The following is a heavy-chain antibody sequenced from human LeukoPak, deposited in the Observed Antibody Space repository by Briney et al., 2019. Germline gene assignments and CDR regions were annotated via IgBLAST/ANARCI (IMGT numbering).Heavy chain of an antibody. CDR2: ISSSSSYI. D-gene: IGHD3-22*01. CDR3: ARVDSSGYFHFDY. J-gene: IGHJ4*02. V-gene: IGHV3-21*01. CDR1: GFTFSSYS. Sequence: SGGSLRLSCAASGFTFSSYSMNWVRQAPGKGLEWVSSISSSSSYIYYADSVKGRFTISRDNAKNSLYLQMNSLRAEDTAVYYCARVDSSGYFHFDYWGQGTLVTVSS.